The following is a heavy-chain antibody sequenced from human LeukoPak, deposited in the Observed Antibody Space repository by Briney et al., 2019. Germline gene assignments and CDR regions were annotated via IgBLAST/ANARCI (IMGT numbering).Heavy chain of an antibody. CDR3: ARGPLAAAGKWSWFDP. Sequence: GASVTVSYKASGYTFTSYDINWVRQAPGQGLAWMGWMNPNSGNTGYAQKFQGRVTMTRNTSISTAYMELSSLRSEDTAVYYCARGPLAAAGKWSWFDPWGQGTLVTVSS. CDR1: GYTFTSYD. V-gene: IGHV1-8*01. CDR2: MNPNSGNT. J-gene: IGHJ5*02. D-gene: IGHD6-13*01.